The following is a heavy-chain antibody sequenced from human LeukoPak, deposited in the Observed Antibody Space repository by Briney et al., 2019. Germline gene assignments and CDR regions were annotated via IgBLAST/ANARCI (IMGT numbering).Heavy chain of an antibody. J-gene: IGHJ4*02. D-gene: IGHD3-22*01. CDR1: GESSFSSYY. CDR3: SRQVVGNDY. Sequence: PSETLSLTCAVYGESSFSSYYWSWIRQTPGGALEWIGEINHSGYTNYNPSLKSRVPLSIDTSKNQFSLRLNSVPAADTAVYYCSRQVVGNDYWGQGTLVTVSS. CDR2: INHSGYT. V-gene: IGHV4-34*01.